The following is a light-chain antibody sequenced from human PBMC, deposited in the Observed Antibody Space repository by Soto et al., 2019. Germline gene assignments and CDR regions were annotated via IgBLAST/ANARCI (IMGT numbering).Light chain of an antibody. CDR3: QSYDSSLSGPVV. J-gene: IGLJ2*01. CDR2: GNS. Sequence: QSALTQPPSVSGAPGQRVTISCTGSSSNIGAGYHVQWYQQLPGTAPKLLIYGNSNRPSGVPDRFSGSKSGTSASLAITGLQAEDEADYYCQSYDSSLSGPVVFGGGTQLTVL. CDR1: SSNIGAGYH. V-gene: IGLV1-40*01.